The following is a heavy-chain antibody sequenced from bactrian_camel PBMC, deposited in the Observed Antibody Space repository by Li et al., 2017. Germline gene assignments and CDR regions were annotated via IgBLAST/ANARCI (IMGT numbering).Heavy chain of an antibody. CDR1: GSSFDAFD. CDR2: IKNDGRT. J-gene: IGHJ4*01. V-gene: IGHV3S55*01. Sequence: HVQLVESGGGSVQAGETLTLSCTASGSSFDAFDMAWYRQAPGNECELVSTIKNDGRTSYADSVRARLTISRDNAKNTLYLQLNSLKPEDTAMYYCAAEAVYGVPNWGQGTQVTVS. CDR3: AAEAVYGVPN. D-gene: IGHD3*01.